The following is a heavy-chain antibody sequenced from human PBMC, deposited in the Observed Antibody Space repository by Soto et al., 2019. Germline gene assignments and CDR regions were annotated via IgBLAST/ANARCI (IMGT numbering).Heavy chain of an antibody. CDR3: ARLIGEGYSGTYGLDY. D-gene: IGHD1-26*01. Sequence: QVQLVQSGAEVKKPGSSVKVSCKASGGTFNNYAISWVRQAPGQGLEWMGGIIPLFGATNYAQHFQGIVTITADKFTSTSYMELSSLKSEDTAVYYCARLIGEGYSGTYGLDYWGQGTLVTVSS. J-gene: IGHJ4*02. CDR2: IIPLFGAT. CDR1: GGTFNNYA. V-gene: IGHV1-69*06.